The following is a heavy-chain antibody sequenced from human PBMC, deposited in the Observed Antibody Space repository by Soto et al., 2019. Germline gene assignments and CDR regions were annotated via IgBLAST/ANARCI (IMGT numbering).Heavy chain of an antibody. Sequence: QVQLVQSGAEVKKPGSSVKVSCKASGGTFSGYTISWVRQAPGQGLEWMGRIIPILGIANYAQKFQGRVTITADKSTSTAYMELSSLRSEDTAMYYCVRDGGQQLVLSWFDPWGQGTLVTVSS. CDR2: IIPILGIA. V-gene: IGHV1-69*08. D-gene: IGHD6-13*01. CDR3: VRDGGQQLVLSWFDP. J-gene: IGHJ5*02. CDR1: GGTFSGYT.